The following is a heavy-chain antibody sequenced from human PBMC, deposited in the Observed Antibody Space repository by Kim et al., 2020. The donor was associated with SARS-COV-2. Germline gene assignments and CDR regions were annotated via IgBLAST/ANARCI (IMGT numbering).Heavy chain of an antibody. D-gene: IGHD1-26*01. V-gene: IGHV1-69*13. CDR1: GGTFSSYA. J-gene: IGHJ4*02. CDR2: IIPIFGTA. CDR3: ARGQLVGARGEFDY. Sequence: SVKVSCKASGGTFSSYAISWVRQAPGQGLEWMGGIIPIFGTANYAQKFQGRVTITADESTSTAYMELSSLRSEDTAVYYRARGQLVGARGEFDYWGQGTLVTVSS.